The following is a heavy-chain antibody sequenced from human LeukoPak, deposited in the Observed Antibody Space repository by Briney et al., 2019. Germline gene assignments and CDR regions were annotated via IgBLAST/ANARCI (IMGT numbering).Heavy chain of an antibody. D-gene: IGHD3-9*01. Sequence: SGTLSLTCVVSGYSLSRGYYWGWIRQPPGNGLGGIGSMYHSGTTYYNESLKSRVTISVDTSRNQFFLKLSSVTAADTAVYYCARDLGFDWLFGPEYWGQGTLVTVSS. CDR2: MYHSGTT. V-gene: IGHV4-38-2*02. J-gene: IGHJ4*02. CDR3: ARDLGFDWLFGPEY. CDR1: GYSLSRGYY.